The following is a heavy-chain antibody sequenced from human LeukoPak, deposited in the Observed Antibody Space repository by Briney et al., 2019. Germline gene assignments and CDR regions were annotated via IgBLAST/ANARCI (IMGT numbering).Heavy chain of an antibody. CDR1: GFTFGDYA. D-gene: IGHD2-2*01. V-gene: IGHV3-7*01. Sequence: PGGSLRLSCTAPGFTFGDYAMSWFRQAPGKGLDWVANIKQDGSEKYYVDSVKGRFTISRDNAKNSLYLQMNSLRAEDTAVYYCARFKRAGSCRFDYWGQGTLVTVSS. CDR2: IKQDGSEK. J-gene: IGHJ4*02. CDR3: ARFKRAGSCRFDY.